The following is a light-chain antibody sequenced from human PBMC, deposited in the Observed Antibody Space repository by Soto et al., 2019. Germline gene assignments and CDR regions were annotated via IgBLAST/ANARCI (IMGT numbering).Light chain of an antibody. CDR3: HQRQSWPRT. Sequence: EIVMTQSPATLSVSPGERVTLSVRASQSVSSSLAWYRQKPGQAPRLLIYGASTRATGIPARFSGSGSGTDFTLTISDVEPEDFAVYYCHQRQSWPRTFGQGTKVDIK. CDR2: GAS. V-gene: IGKV3-15*01. J-gene: IGKJ1*01. CDR1: QSVSSS.